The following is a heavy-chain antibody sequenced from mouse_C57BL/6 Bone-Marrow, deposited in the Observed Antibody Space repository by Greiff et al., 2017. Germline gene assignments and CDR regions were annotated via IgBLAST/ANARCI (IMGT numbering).Heavy chain of an antibody. CDR3: ARDYDYDY. V-gene: IGHV1-82*01. Sequence: VQLQQSGPELVKPGASVKISCKASGYAFSSSWMNWVKQRPGKGLEWIGRIYPGDGDTNYNGKFKGKATLTADKSSSTAYMPLSSLTSEDSAVYFCARDYDYDYWGQGTTLTVSS. CDR1: GYAFSSSW. CDR2: IYPGDGDT. J-gene: IGHJ2*01. D-gene: IGHD2-4*01.